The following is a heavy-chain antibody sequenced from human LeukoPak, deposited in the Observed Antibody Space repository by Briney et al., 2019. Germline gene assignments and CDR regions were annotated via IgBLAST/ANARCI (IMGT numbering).Heavy chain of an antibody. CDR2: IGLASGFV. Sequence: GGSLRLSCAASGFTFSDYSMNCVRRAPGRGLEWIAYIGLASGFVSYADSVKGRFSISSDTARNSVYLQMSSLRAEDTAVYYCARDHNWAFDSWGQGTLVTVSS. CDR1: GFTFSDYS. J-gene: IGHJ4*02. D-gene: IGHD1-20*01. V-gene: IGHV3-21*05. CDR3: ARDHNWAFDS.